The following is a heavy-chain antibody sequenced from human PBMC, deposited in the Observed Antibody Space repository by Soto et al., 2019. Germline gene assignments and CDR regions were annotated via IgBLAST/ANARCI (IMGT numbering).Heavy chain of an antibody. V-gene: IGHV3-23*01. Sequence: GGSLRLSCAASGFTFSSYAMSWVRQAPEKGLEWVSAISGSGGSTYYADSVKGRFTISRDNSKNTLYLQMNSLRAEDTAVYYCAKEIMVYAPPGGGFDYWGQGTLVTVSS. CDR1: GFTFSSYA. D-gene: IGHD2-8*01. CDR2: ISGSGGST. CDR3: AKEIMVYAPPGGGFDY. J-gene: IGHJ4*02.